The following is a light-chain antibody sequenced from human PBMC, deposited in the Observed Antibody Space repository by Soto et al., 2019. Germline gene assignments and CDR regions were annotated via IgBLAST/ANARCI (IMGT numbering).Light chain of an antibody. CDR3: QQYGSSPPYT. Sequence: EIVLTQSPGTLSLSPGERATLSCRASQSVSSRYLAWYQQKPGQAPRLLMYGASSRATGIPDRYSGSGSGTDFTLTISRLEPEDFAVYYCQQYGSSPPYTFGQGTKLEIK. J-gene: IGKJ2*01. CDR2: GAS. V-gene: IGKV3-20*01. CDR1: QSVSSRY.